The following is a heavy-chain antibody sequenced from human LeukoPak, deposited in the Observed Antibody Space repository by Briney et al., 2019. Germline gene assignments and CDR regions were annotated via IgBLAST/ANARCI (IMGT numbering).Heavy chain of an antibody. J-gene: IGHJ4*02. CDR2: INPNSGGT. CDR3: ARARGSSGWYKEEYYFDY. Sequence: ASVKASCKASGYTFTGYYMHWVRQAPGQGLEWMGWINPNSGGTNYAQKFQGRVTMTRDTSISTAYMELSRLRSDDTAVYYCARARGSSGWYKEEYYFDYWGQGTLVTVSS. CDR1: GYTFTGYY. D-gene: IGHD6-19*01. V-gene: IGHV1-2*02.